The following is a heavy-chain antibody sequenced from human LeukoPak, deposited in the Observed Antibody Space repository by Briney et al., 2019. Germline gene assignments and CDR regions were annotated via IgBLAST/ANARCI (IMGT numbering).Heavy chain of an antibody. V-gene: IGHV3-30*02. CDR3: AKRADYYDSSRALYDAFDL. Sequence: GGSLRLSCAASGFTLRTYGMHWVRQAPGKGLEWVTFIRYDGSDKYYADSVKGRFTISRDNSKNTLFLQMNSLRVEVTAVYYCAKRADYYDSSRALYDAFDLWGQGTMVTVSS. J-gene: IGHJ3*01. CDR2: IRYDGSDK. CDR1: GFTLRTYG. D-gene: IGHD3-16*01.